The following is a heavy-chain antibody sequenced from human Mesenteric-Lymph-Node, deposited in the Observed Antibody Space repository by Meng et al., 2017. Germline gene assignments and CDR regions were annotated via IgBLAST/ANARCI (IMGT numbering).Heavy chain of an antibody. D-gene: IGHD3-22*01. CDR2: IHYSGTT. CDR3: ARGYYDSSGYGYWYFDL. J-gene: IGHJ2*01. Sequence: DPWLVEPSQTLPVTCSASVGSISSGCYYCCWIRQHPGTGLEWIAYIHYSGTTYYNPSLKSRIAISLDTSKNQSSRTLNPVTAADTAVYYCARGYYDSSGYGYWYFDLWGRGTLVTVSS. V-gene: IGHV4-30-4*08. CDR1: VGSISSGCYY.